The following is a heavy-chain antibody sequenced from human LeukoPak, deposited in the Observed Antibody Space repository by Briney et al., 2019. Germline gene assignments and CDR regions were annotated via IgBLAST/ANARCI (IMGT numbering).Heavy chain of an antibody. J-gene: IGHJ4*02. CDR3: AKDPTGVTGDYFPY. CDR2: IRFDGTII. Sequence: GGSLRLSCAASTFSFSNYGMHWIRQAPGKGLEWVTFIRFDGTIIYYADSVKGRFTISRDNSKNTVYLQMKSLRPEDTAVYYCAKDPTGVTGDYFPYWGQGTLVTVSS. V-gene: IGHV3-30*02. D-gene: IGHD4-17*01. CDR1: TFSFSNYG.